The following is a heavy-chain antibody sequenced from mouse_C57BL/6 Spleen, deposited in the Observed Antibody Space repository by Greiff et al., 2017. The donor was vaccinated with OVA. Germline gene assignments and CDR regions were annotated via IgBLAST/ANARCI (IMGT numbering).Heavy chain of an antibody. CDR1: GFTFSSYA. Sequence: EVKLVESGGGLVKPGGSLKLSCAASGFTFSSYAMSWVRQTPEKRLEWVATISDGGSYTYYPDNVKGRFTISRDNAKNNLYLQMSHLKSEDTAMYYCAREDLITTVVDGYFDVWGTGTTVTVSS. V-gene: IGHV5-4*01. J-gene: IGHJ1*03. D-gene: IGHD1-1*01. CDR2: ISDGGSYT. CDR3: AREDLITTVVDGYFDV.